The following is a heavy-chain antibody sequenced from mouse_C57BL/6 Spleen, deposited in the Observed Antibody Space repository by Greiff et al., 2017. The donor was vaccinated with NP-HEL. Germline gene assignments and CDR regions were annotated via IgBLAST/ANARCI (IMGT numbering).Heavy chain of an antibody. V-gene: IGHV1-19*01. J-gene: IGHJ4*01. CDR3: ARRRLRNYAMDY. D-gene: IGHD2-4*01. CDR1: GYTFTDYY. Sequence: EVQLQQSGPVLVKPGASVKMSCKASGYTFTDYYMNWVKQSHGKSLEWIGVINPYNGGTSYNQKFKGKATLTVDKSSSTAYMELNSLTSEDSAVYYCARRRLRNYAMDYWGQGTSVTVSS. CDR2: INPYNGGT.